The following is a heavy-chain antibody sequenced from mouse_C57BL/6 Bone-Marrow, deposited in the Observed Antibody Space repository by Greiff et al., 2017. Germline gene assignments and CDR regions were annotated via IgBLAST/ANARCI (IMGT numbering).Heavy chain of an antibody. J-gene: IGHJ2*01. CDR1: GYTFTSYW. Sequence: QVHVKQPGAELVKPGASVKLSCKASGYTFTSYWMHWVKQRPGRGLEWIGRIDPNSGGTKYNEKFKSKATLTVDKPSSTAYMQLSSLTSEDSAVYYCARGRPDSSGYAYWGQGTTLTVSS. CDR3: ARGRPDSSGYAY. V-gene: IGHV1-72*01. CDR2: IDPNSGGT. D-gene: IGHD3-2*02.